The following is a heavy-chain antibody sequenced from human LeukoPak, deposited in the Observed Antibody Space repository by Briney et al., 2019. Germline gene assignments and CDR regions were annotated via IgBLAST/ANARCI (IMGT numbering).Heavy chain of an antibody. D-gene: IGHD2-2*02. CDR2: INHSGST. Sequence: SETLSLTCAVYGGSISGYYWSWIRQPPGKGLEWIGEINHSGSTNYNPSLKSRVTISVDTSKNQFSLTLSSVTAADTAVYYCARVRAAIRPRYLYMDVGGKGTTLTVPS. V-gene: IGHV4-34*01. CDR3: ARVRAAIRPRYLYMDV. CDR1: GGSISGYY. J-gene: IGHJ6*03.